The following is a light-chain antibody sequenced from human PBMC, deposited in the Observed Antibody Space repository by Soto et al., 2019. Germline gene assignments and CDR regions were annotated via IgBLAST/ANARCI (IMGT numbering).Light chain of an antibody. CDR3: CSFSCYNSWV. CDR2: EAT. V-gene: IGLV2-23*01. J-gene: IGLJ3*02. Sequence: QSALTQPASVSGSPGQSITISCTGSSSDVGTYDLVSWYQHHPGAAPKLMIYEATRRPSGISNRFSGSKSGNTASLTISGLQAEDESDYYCCSFSCYNSWVFCGGTKLTVL. CDR1: SSDVGTYDL.